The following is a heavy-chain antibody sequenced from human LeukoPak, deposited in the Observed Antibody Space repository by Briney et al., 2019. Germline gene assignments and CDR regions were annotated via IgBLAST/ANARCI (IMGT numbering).Heavy chain of an antibody. J-gene: IGHJ4*02. D-gene: IGHD5-18*01. CDR1: GYTFTGYY. Sequence: EASVKVPCKASGYTFTGYYMHWVRQAPGQRLEWMGWINAGNGNTKYSQKFQGRVTITRDTSASTAYMELSSLRSEDTAVYYCARSRGYSYGWYFDYWGQGTLVTVSS. CDR3: ARSRGYSYGWYFDY. V-gene: IGHV1-3*01. CDR2: INAGNGNT.